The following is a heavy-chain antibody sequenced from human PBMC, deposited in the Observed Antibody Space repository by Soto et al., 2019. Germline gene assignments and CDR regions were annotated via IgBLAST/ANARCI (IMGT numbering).Heavy chain of an antibody. Sequence: SVKVSCKASGGTFSSYAISWVRQAPGQGLEWMGGIIPIFGTANYAQKLQGRVTITADESTSTAYMELSSLRSEDTAVYYCARDLGDIVVVPAAPHYYYGMDVWGQGTTVTVSS. CDR3: ARDLGDIVVVPAAPHYYYGMDV. J-gene: IGHJ6*02. CDR2: IIPIFGTA. V-gene: IGHV1-69*13. D-gene: IGHD2-2*01. CDR1: GGTFSSYA.